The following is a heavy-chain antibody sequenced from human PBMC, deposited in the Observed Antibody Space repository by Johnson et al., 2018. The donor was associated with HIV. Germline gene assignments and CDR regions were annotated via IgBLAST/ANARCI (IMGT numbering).Heavy chain of an antibody. CDR2: ISDDGTNK. Sequence: QVQLVESGGGVVQPGRSLRLSCAASGFIFSSYAVHWVRQAPGKGLEWVAVISDDGTNKFYADSVKGRFTISRDNSKNTLYLQMNSLRAEDTAVYYCASRYYDDNTYSDACDIWGQGTMVTVSS. CDR3: ASRYYDDNTYSDACDI. CDR1: GFIFSSYA. V-gene: IGHV3-30*04. J-gene: IGHJ3*02. D-gene: IGHD3-22*01.